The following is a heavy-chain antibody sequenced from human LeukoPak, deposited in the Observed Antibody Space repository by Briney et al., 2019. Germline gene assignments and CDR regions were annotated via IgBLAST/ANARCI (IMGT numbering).Heavy chain of an antibody. V-gene: IGHV1-2*02. J-gene: IGHJ6*03. Sequence: ASVKVSCKASGYTFTGYYMHWVRQAPGQGLEWMGWINPNSGGTNYAQKFQGRVTMTRDTSISTAYMELSRLRSDDTAVYYCARGEVVPAAIGYYYYYMDVWGKGTTVTVSS. CDR3: ARGEVVPAAIGYYYYYMDV. D-gene: IGHD2-2*02. CDR1: GYTFTGYY. CDR2: INPNSGGT.